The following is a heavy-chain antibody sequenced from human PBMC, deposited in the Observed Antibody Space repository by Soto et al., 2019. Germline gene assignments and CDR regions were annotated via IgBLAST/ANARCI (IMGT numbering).Heavy chain of an antibody. Sequence: GGSLRLSCAASGFTFSSYAMSWVRQAPGKGLEWVSAISGSGGSTYYADSVKGRFTISRDNSKNMLYLQMNSLRAEDTAVYYCAKVEYSSSWYKGGYFQHWGQGTLVTVSS. D-gene: IGHD6-13*01. CDR3: AKVEYSSSWYKGGYFQH. V-gene: IGHV3-23*01. J-gene: IGHJ1*01. CDR2: ISGSGGST. CDR1: GFTFSSYA.